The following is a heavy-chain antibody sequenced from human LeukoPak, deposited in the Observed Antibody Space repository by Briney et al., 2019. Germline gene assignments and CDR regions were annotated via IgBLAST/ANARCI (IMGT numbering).Heavy chain of an antibody. D-gene: IGHD3-3*01. CDR3: AREILHEITIFGVAQDAFDI. CDR2: ISSSGSII. Sequence: GGSLRLSCAASGFTFSSYEMNWVRQAPGKGLEGVSYISSSGSIIYYADSVKGRFTISRDNAKNSLYLQMNSLRAEDKAVYNCAREILHEITIFGVAQDAFDIWGQGTMVTVSS. V-gene: IGHV3-48*03. CDR1: GFTFSSYE. J-gene: IGHJ3*02.